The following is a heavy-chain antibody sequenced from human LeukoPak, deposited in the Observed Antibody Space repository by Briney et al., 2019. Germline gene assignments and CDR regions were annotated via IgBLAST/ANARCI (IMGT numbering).Heavy chain of an antibody. Sequence: AGSLRLSCAASGFTFSDYYMSWIRQAPGKGLEWVSYISSSSSYTNYADSVKGRFTISRDNAKNSLYLQMNSLRAEDTAVYYCARVGWSGDIIQYYFDYWGQGTLVTVSS. CDR3: ARVGWSGDIIQYYFDY. CDR2: ISSSSSYT. CDR1: GFTFSDYY. J-gene: IGHJ4*02. V-gene: IGHV3-11*06. D-gene: IGHD2-15*01.